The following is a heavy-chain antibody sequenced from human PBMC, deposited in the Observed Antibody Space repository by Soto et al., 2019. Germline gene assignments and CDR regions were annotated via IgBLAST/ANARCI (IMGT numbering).Heavy chain of an antibody. CDR3: ARHPLYYYGSGSSPPS. Sequence: QVQLQESGPGLVKPSETLSLTCTVSGGSISSYYWSWIRQPPGKGLELIGYIYYSGSTNYNPSLKTLVTISVDTSKNQFSLKLSSVTAADTAVYYCARHPLYYYGSGSSPPSWGQGTLVTVSS. CDR1: GGSISSYY. CDR2: IYYSGST. V-gene: IGHV4-59*08. J-gene: IGHJ5*02. D-gene: IGHD3-10*01.